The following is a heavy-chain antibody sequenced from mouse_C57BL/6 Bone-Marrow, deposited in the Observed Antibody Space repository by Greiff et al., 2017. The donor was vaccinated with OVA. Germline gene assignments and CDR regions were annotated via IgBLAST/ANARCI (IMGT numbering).Heavy chain of an antibody. CDR2: IDPETGGT. V-gene: IGHV1-15*01. CDR3: TRRAYYYGSSYVDY. Sequence: QVQLQQSGAELVRPGASVTLSCKASGYTFTDYEMHWVKQTPVHGLEWIGAIDPETGGTAYNQKFKGKAILTADKSSSTAYMELRSLTSEDSAVYYGTRRAYYYGSSYVDYWGQGTTLTVSS. CDR1: GYTFTDYE. J-gene: IGHJ2*01. D-gene: IGHD1-1*01.